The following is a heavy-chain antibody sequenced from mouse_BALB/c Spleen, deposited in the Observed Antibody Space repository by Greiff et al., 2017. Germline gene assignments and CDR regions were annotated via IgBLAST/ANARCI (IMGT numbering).Heavy chain of an antibody. V-gene: IGHV2-4-1*01. Sequence: QVQLQQSGPGLVQPSQSLSITCTVSGFSLTSYGVHWVRQSPGKGLEWLGVIWSGGSTDYNAAFISRLSISKDNSKSQVFFKMNSLQADDTAIYYCARKSDGYSYAMDYWGQGTSVTVSS. CDR1: GFSLTSYG. J-gene: IGHJ4*01. D-gene: IGHD2-3*01. CDR3: ARKSDGYSYAMDY. CDR2: IWSGGST.